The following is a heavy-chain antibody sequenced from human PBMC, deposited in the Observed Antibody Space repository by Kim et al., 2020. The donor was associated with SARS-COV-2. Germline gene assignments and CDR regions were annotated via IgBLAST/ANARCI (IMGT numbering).Heavy chain of an antibody. V-gene: IGHV4-59*01. Sequence: SETLSLTCTVSGGSISSYDWSWIRKPPGKGLEWIGYIYYSGSNNYNPSLKSRVTISVDTSKNQFSLKLSSVTAADTAAYYCARDDRDWLQYTANWDFDL. J-gene: IGHJ2*01. D-gene: IGHD3-3*01. CDR1: GGSISSYD. CDR3: ARDDRDWLQYTANWDFDL. CDR2: IYYSGSN.